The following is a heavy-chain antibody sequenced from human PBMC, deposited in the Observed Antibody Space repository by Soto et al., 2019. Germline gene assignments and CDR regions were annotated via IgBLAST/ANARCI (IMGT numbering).Heavy chain of an antibody. CDR2: INHSGST. V-gene: IGHV4-34*01. J-gene: IGHJ6*02. Sequence: SETLSLTCAVYGGSFNGYYWSWIRQPPGKGLEWIGEINHSGSTNYNPSLKSRVTISVDTSKNQFSLKLSSVTAADTAVYYCARSGSGSYYNRSYYYGMDVWGQGTTVTVSS. CDR3: ARSGSGSYYNRSYYYGMDV. D-gene: IGHD3-10*01. CDR1: GGSFNGYY.